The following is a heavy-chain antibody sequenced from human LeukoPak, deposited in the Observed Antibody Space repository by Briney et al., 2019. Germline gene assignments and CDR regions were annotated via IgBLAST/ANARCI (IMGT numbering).Heavy chain of an antibody. CDR3: ARLDRGSSGYSEY. CDR1: GGSISSYY. V-gene: IGHV4-59*01. Sequence: SESLPLTCTVSGGSISSYYWSWIRQPPGKGLEWIGYFYYSGSTKYNPSLKSRATISVDTSKNQFPLKLNSVTAADTAVYYCARLDRGSSGYSEYWGQGDPVTVSS. CDR2: FYYSGST. J-gene: IGHJ4*02. D-gene: IGHD3-10*01.